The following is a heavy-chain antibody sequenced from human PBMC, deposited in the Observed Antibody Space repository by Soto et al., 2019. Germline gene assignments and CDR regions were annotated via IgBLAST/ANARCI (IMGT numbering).Heavy chain of an antibody. Sequence: RESLKISCEGSGFIFTRYKIGWVRQMPGKGLEWMGIINPGNSDTTYSPSFQGQVTISADKSINTAYLQWSSLKASDTAMYYCMRSYGDSYYFYYGMDVWGQGTTVTVSS. CDR3: MRSYGDSYYFYYGMDV. CDR1: GFIFTRYK. J-gene: IGHJ6*02. D-gene: IGHD2-21*02. V-gene: IGHV5-51*01. CDR2: INPGNSDT.